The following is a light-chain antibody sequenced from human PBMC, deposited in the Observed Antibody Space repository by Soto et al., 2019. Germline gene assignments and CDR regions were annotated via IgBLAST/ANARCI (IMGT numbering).Light chain of an antibody. J-gene: IGLJ2*01. CDR2: EVS. Sequence: QPVLTQPPSASGSPGQSVTISCTGTSSDVGGYNYVSWFQQHPGKAPKLMIYEVSKRPSGVPDRFSGSKSGNTASLTVSGLQAEDEADYYCSSYADSNNLVFGGGTKLTVL. CDR1: SSDVGGYNY. V-gene: IGLV2-8*01. CDR3: SSYADSNNLV.